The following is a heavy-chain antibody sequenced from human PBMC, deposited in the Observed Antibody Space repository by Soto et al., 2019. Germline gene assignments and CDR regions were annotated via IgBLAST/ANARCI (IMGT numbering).Heavy chain of an antibody. CDR3: ARGNSYYENWFDP. CDR2: IYYSGST. J-gene: IGHJ5*02. Sequence: SETLSLTCTVSGGSISSGGYYWSWTRQHPGKGLEWIGYIYYSGSTYYNPSLKSRVTISVDTSKNQFSLKLSSVTAADTAVYYCARGNSYYENWFDPWGQGTLVTVSS. CDR1: GGSISSGGYY. V-gene: IGHV4-31*03. D-gene: IGHD1-26*01.